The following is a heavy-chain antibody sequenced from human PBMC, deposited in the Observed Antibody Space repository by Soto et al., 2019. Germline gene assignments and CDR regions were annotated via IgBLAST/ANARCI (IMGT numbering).Heavy chain of an antibody. CDR2: ISRDGTTT. V-gene: IGHV3-30-3*01. Sequence: GGSLRLSCEASGFTFSRYAVHWVRQAPGGGLDWVAVISRDGTTTYYGDSVKGRFTVSRDNSKNTVFLSMTSLGPDDTAVFYCARSRNGEVPDSINIWGQGTLVTVSS. J-gene: IGHJ4*02. CDR3: ARSRNGEVPDSINI. D-gene: IGHD2-8*01. CDR1: GFTFSRYA.